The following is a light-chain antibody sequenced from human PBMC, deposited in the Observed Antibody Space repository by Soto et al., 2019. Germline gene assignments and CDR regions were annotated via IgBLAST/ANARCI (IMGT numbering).Light chain of an antibody. V-gene: IGKV3-20*01. Sequence: EIVLTQSPGTLSLSPGERATFSCRASQSVSNSSLAWYHQKPGQAPRLLLFAASRRATGIPDTFSGSGSGTDFTLTISRLEPEDFAVYYCQVYGNSPMYTFGPGTRLELK. J-gene: IGKJ2*01. CDR1: QSVSNSS. CDR3: QVYGNSPMYT. CDR2: AAS.